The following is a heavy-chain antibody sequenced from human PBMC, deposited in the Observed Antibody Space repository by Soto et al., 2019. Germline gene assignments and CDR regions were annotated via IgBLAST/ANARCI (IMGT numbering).Heavy chain of an antibody. D-gene: IGHD6-13*01. CDR2: IYYNGNT. CDR3: ARGAAGTFDWFAP. Sequence: QVQLQESGPGLVQPSETLSLTCTVSGGAVSSGSYYWSWIRQPPGKGLEWIGFIYYNGNTNHNPSLKSRVAISLDTSKHQFSLKLKSVTAAAPAVYYCARGAAGTFDWFAPWGQGTPVTVSS. CDR1: GGAVSSGSYY. V-gene: IGHV4-61*01. J-gene: IGHJ5*02.